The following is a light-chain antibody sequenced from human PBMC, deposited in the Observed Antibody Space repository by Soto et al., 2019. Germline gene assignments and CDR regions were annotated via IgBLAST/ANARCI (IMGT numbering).Light chain of an antibody. CDR2: DAS. Sequence: EIEFTQSPATLSLSPGERATLSCRASQSVSSYLAWYQQKPGQAPRLLIYDASNRATGIPARFSGSVPGTDFTLSISSLEPEDFAVYYCQQRSNWPRTFRQGTKV. J-gene: IGKJ1*01. CDR3: QQRSNWPRT. V-gene: IGKV3-11*01. CDR1: QSVSSY.